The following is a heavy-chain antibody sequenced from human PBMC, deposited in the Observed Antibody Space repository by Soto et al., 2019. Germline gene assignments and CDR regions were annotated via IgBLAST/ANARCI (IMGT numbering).Heavy chain of an antibody. Sequence: EVQLVESGGDLVKPGGSLRLSCTASGFTFYNTWMSWVRQAPGKGLEWVGRVKSKTDGGATDYNALVRGRFTISRDASEKTLSLQMNSLQTDDTAVYYCTTDRRSGYDPQFDFWGQGTLVTVSS. D-gene: IGHD5-12*01. CDR1: GFTFYNTW. J-gene: IGHJ4*02. CDR3: TTDRRSGYDPQFDF. V-gene: IGHV3-15*01. CDR2: VKSKTDGGAT.